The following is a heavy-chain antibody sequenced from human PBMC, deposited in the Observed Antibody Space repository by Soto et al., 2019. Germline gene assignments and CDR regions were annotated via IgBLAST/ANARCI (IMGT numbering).Heavy chain of an antibody. J-gene: IGHJ6*02. Sequence: SETLSLTCAVYGGSFSGYYWSWIRQPPGKGLEWIGEINHSGSTNYNPSLKSRVTISVDTSKNQFSLKLSSVTAADTAAYYCARTRGRRFGELLYRANYYGMDVWGQGTTVTVSS. D-gene: IGHD3-10*01. CDR3: ARTRGRRFGELLYRANYYGMDV. V-gene: IGHV4-34*01. CDR2: INHSGST. CDR1: GGSFSGYY.